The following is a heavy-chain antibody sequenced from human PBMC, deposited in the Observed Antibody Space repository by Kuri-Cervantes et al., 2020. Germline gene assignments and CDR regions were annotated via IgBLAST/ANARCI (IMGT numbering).Heavy chain of an antibody. V-gene: IGHV1-3*01. CDR2: INAGNGNT. CDR1: GYTFTSYA. D-gene: IGHD2-21*01. J-gene: IGHJ4*02. Sequence: ASVKVSCKASGYTFTSYAMHWVRQAPGQRLEWMGWINAGNGNTKYSQKFQGRVTITRDTSASTAYTELSSLRSEDTAVYYCARSNHLYCGGDCYSDYWGQGTLVTVSS. CDR3: ARSNHLYCGGDCYSDY.